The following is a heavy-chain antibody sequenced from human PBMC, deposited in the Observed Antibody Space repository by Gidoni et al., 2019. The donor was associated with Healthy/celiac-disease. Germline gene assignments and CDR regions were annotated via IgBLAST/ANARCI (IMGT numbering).Heavy chain of an antibody. CDR1: GFTFSSYW. V-gene: IGHV3-74*01. CDR3: ASGTYYDFWSRYAFDI. CDR2: INSDGSST. Sequence: EVQLVESGGGLVQPGGSLRLSCAASGFTFSSYWMHWVRQAPGKGLVWASRINSDGSSTSYADSVKGRFTISRDNAKNTLYLQMNSLRAEDTAVYYCASGTYYDFWSRYAFDIWGQGTMVTVSS. D-gene: IGHD3-3*01. J-gene: IGHJ3*02.